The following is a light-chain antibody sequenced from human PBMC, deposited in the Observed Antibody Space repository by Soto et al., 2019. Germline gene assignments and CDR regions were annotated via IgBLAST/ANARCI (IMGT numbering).Light chain of an antibody. CDR1: NVGGKS. J-gene: IGLJ1*01. V-gene: IGLV3-21*02. Sequence: SYELTQPPSVSVAPGQTARITCGGDNVGGKSVQWYQQKPGQAPVLVLYDARDRPSWIPERFSGSNSGNTATLIISSVEAGDEADCYCQVWDTITYQYSFGSGIKVTVL. CDR3: QVWDTITYQYS. CDR2: DAR.